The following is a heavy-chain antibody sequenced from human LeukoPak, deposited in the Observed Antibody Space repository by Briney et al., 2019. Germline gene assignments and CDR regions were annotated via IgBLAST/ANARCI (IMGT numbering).Heavy chain of an antibody. Sequence: GGSLRLSCAASGFTFSSYWMHWVRQAPGKGLVWVSLISGDGSTTIYADSVKGRFTISRDNAKNTLFLQMNSLRAEDTAVYYCAKRSKGGDSTGYYYYFDLWGGGTLVTVSS. CDR2: ISGDGSTT. CDR3: AKRSKGGDSTGYYYYFDL. CDR1: GFTFSSYW. V-gene: IGHV3-74*01. D-gene: IGHD3-22*01. J-gene: IGHJ2*01.